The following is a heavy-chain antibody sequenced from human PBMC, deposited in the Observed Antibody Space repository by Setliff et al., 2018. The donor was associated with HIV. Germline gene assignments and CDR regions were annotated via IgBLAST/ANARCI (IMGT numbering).Heavy chain of an antibody. D-gene: IGHD3-16*01. CDR3: AREEGGLYGMDV. CDR2: IYSGGNT. Sequence: GGSLRLSCAASGYIVSSNHMSWVRQAPGKGLEWVSVIYSGGNTYYADSVKGRFTISRDNSKNTLYFQMNSLRAEDTAVYYCAREEGGLYGMDVWGQGTTVTVSS. V-gene: IGHV3-66*02. J-gene: IGHJ6*02. CDR1: GYIVSSNH.